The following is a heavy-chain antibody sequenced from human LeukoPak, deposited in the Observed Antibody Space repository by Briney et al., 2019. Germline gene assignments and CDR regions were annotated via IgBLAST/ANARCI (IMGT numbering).Heavy chain of an antibody. J-gene: IGHJ4*02. CDR2: ISAYNGKT. Sequence: WISAYNGKTNYAQKFQGRVTMTTEISTSTTYMELRSLRSDDTAVYYCAREIESSSWYYFDYWGQGILVTVSS. V-gene: IGHV1-18*01. CDR3: AREIESSSWYYFDY. D-gene: IGHD6-13*01.